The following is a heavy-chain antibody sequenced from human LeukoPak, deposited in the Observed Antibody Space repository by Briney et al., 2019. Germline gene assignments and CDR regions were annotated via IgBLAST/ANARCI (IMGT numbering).Heavy chain of an antibody. CDR3: ARFIWFGETNWFDP. CDR1: GGSISSSSYY. CDR2: IYYSGST. Sequence: KASETLSLTCTVSGGSISSSSYYWGWIRQPPGKGLEWIGYIYYSGSTYYNPSLESRVTISVDTSKNQFSLKLSSVTAADTAVYYCARFIWFGETNWFDPWGQGTLVTVSS. V-gene: IGHV4-31*03. D-gene: IGHD3-10*01. J-gene: IGHJ5*02.